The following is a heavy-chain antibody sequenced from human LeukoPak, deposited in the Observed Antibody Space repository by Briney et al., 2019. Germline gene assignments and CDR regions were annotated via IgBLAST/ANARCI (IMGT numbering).Heavy chain of an antibody. CDR3: ARISCSGGSCYFSNFDY. J-gene: IGHJ4*02. CDR2: ISAYNGNT. CDR1: GYTFTSYG. Sequence: ASVKVSCKASGYTFTSYGISWVRQAPGQGLEWMGRISAYNGNTNYAQKLQGRVTMTTDTSTSTAYMELRSLRSDDTAVYYCARISCSGGSCYFSNFDYWGQGTLVTVSS. D-gene: IGHD2-15*01. V-gene: IGHV1-18*01.